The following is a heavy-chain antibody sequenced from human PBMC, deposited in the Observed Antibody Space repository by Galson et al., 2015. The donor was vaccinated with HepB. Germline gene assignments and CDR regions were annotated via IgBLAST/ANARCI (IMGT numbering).Heavy chain of an antibody. CDR2: ISYDGSNI. Sequence: SLRLSCAASGFTFNNYAIHWVRQAPGKGLEWVAVISYDGSNIYYADFVKGRFTISRDNSKSTLYLQMNSLRPEDTAVYYCTRDIGRFRAGDYWGQGTLVTVSS. CDR3: TRDIGRFRAGDY. J-gene: IGHJ4*02. V-gene: IGHV3-30-3*01. D-gene: IGHD1-26*01. CDR1: GFTFNNYA.